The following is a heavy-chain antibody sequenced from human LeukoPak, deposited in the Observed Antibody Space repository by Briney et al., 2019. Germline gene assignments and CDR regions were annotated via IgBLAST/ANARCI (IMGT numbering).Heavy chain of an antibody. J-gene: IGHJ4*02. Sequence: GGSLRLSCAASGFTFSNYSMNWVRQAPGKGLEWVAVITYDGSNKYYTDSVKGRFTISRDNSKNTLYLQMNSLRAEDTAVYYCARGPSGYHNTGGQGTLVTVSS. CDR1: GFTFSNYS. CDR3: ARGPSGYHNT. D-gene: IGHD5-12*01. CDR2: ITYDGSNK. V-gene: IGHV3-30*03.